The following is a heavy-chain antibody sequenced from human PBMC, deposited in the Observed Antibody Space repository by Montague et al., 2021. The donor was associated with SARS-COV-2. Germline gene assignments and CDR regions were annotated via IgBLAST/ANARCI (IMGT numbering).Heavy chain of an antibody. CDR3: ARGSGHYYSPFDS. D-gene: IGHD2-15*01. Sequence: SETLSLTCTVSGGSISTYPWSWIRQPAGKALEWIGRIHSNGDTTYNSSLKSRVTMSVDTSKNQFSLKMTSVTAADTAMYYCARGSGHYYSPFDSWGQGNLVTVSS. J-gene: IGHJ4*02. V-gene: IGHV4-4*07. CDR2: IHSNGDT. CDR1: GGSISTYP.